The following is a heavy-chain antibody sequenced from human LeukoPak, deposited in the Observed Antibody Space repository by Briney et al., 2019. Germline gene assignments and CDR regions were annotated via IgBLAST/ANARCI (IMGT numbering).Heavy chain of an antibody. CDR2: IYDSGST. D-gene: IGHD3-3*01. CDR3: ARVDYDFWSGDAENWFDP. V-gene: IGHV4-59*01. CDR1: GGSISTYY. Sequence: SETLSLTCTVSGGSISTYYWSWIRQPPGRGLEWIGYIYDSGSTNYNPSLKSRVTISVDTSKKQFSLRLSSVIAADTAVYYCARVDYDFWSGDAENWFDPWGQGTLVTVSS. J-gene: IGHJ5*02.